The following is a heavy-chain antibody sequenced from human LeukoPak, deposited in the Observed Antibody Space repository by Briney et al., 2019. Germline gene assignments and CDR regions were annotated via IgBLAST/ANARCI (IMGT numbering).Heavy chain of an antibody. J-gene: IGHJ4*02. Sequence: SETLSLTCTVSGGSISSGGYYWSWIRQHPGKGLEWIGYIYYSGSTYYNPSLKSRVTISVDTSKNQFSLKLSSVTAADTAVYYCARSTGTTFGPFDYWGQGTLVTVSS. CDR1: GGSISSGGYY. D-gene: IGHD1-1*01. CDR2: IYYSGST. V-gene: IGHV4-31*03. CDR3: ARSTGTTFGPFDY.